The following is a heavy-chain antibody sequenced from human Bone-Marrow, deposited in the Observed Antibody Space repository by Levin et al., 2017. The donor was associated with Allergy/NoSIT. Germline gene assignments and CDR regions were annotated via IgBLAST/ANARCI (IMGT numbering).Heavy chain of an antibody. CDR3: ARDHPTAMDY. CDR1: GFTFRGYG. V-gene: IGHV3-33*01. J-gene: IGHJ4*02. CDR2: IWLDGRSQ. Sequence: GGSLRLSCAASGFTFRGYGFHWVRQAPGKGLEWVAVIWLDGRSQHYADSVKGRFTISRDNSKNTLYLQMNSLRAEDTAVYYCARDHPTAMDYWGQGTLVTVSS.